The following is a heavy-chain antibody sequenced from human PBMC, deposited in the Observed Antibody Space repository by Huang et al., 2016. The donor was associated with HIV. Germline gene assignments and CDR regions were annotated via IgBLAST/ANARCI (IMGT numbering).Heavy chain of an antibody. CDR2: ISSSSGYI. CDR1: GFTFSSYN. CDR3: ARAPIAVAGAFDF. D-gene: IGHD6-19*01. J-gene: IGHJ4*02. Sequence: EVQLVESGGGLVKPGGSLRLSCAASGFTFSSYNMNWVRPAPGKGLQWVSSISSSSGYIYYADSVKGRFTISRDNAKNSLYLQMNSLRAEDTAVYYCARAPIAVAGAFDFWGQGTLVTVSS. V-gene: IGHV3-21*01.